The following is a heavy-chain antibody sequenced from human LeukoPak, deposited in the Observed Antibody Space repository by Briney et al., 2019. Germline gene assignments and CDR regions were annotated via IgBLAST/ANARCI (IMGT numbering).Heavy chain of an antibody. CDR3: VRDSSFSNN. Sequence: TGGSLRISCAASGFTFRSYTMNWVRQAPGKGLQWVSSITSGSDYIYYAESVRGRFTISRDNAKNSLYLQMNSLSPEDTAMYYCVRDSSFSNNWGQGTLVTVSS. D-gene: IGHD2/OR15-2a*01. CDR2: ITSGSDYI. CDR1: GFTFRSYT. V-gene: IGHV3-21*06. J-gene: IGHJ4*02.